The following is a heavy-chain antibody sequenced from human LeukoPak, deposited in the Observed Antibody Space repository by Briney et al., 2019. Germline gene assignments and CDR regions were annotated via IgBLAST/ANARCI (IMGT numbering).Heavy chain of an antibody. CDR3: ARQRGDSGTVNWFDP. D-gene: IGHD3-10*01. CDR2: IYPDDSDT. Sequence: GESLKISCETSGYSFTTYWIGWVRQRPGTGLEWVGAIYPDDSDTRYSPSFQGQVAISADRSIRTAYLKWNSLKASDTGMCYCARQRGDSGTVNWFDPWGQGTLATVSS. CDR1: GYSFTTYW. J-gene: IGHJ5*02. V-gene: IGHV5-51*01.